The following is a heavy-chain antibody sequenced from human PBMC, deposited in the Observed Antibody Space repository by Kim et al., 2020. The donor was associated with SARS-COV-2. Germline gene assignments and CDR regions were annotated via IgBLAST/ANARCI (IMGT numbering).Heavy chain of an antibody. V-gene: IGHV3-21*01. CDR1: GFTFSSYS. D-gene: IGHD3-10*01. CDR3: ARGLAGSLYGMDV. CDR2: ISSSSSYI. Sequence: GGSLRLSCAASGFTFSSYSMNWVRQAPGKGLEWVSSISSSSSYIYYADSVKGRFTISRDNAKNSLYLQMNSLRAEDTAVYYCARGLAGSLYGMDVWGQGTTVTVSS. J-gene: IGHJ6*02.